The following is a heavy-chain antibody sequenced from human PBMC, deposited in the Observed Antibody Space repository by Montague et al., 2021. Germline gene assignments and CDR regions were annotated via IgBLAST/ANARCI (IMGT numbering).Heavy chain of an antibody. CDR1: GFTLDSYD. V-gene: IGHV3-21*01. CDR2: TSGRSTYI. J-gene: IGHJ6*02. Sequence: SLRLSCAGSGFTLDSYDMNWVRQAPGKGLEWVSSTSGRSTYIYYGDLMKGRVIISRDNAKNSLYLQMNSLRVEDTAIYYCARQEYGLDVWGQGTTVTVSS. CDR3: ARQEYGLDV.